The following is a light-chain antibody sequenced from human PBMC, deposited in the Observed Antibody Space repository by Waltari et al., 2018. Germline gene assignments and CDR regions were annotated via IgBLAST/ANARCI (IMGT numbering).Light chain of an antibody. Sequence: DIQMTQSPSSLSASVGDRVTITCQASQDISNYLNWYQQKPGKAPKLLIYDASNLETGVPSRFSGSGSGTDFTFTISSLQPEDIATYYCQQYDNLLLTFGGGTKVE. J-gene: IGKJ4*01. CDR3: QQYDNLLLT. CDR1: QDISNY. V-gene: IGKV1-33*01. CDR2: DAS.